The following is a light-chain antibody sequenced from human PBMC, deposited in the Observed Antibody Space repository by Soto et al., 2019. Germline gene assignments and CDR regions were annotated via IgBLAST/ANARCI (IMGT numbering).Light chain of an antibody. CDR2: STN. Sequence: QAVVTQEPSLTVSPGGTVTLTCSSSTGAVTSGHSPNWVQQKPGQAPRALIYSTNNKHSWTPARFSGSLFGGQAALTLSGVQPEDEAEYYCLLFFGSFVVFGGGTKLTVL. CDR1: TGAVTSGHS. CDR3: LLFFGSFVV. J-gene: IGLJ2*01. V-gene: IGLV7-43*01.